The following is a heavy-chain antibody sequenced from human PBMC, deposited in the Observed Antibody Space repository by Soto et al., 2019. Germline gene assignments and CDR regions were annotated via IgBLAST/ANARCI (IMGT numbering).Heavy chain of an antibody. CDR1: GGSISSGPYS. D-gene: IGHD4-17*01. Sequence: SETLSITCTVPGGSISSGPYSWGWIRQPPGKGLEWIGTFYYSGSTYYNASLERRVSISVDTSKNQFALKVSSVTAADTAVYYCAGQMYGSNAYFDSWGQGALVTVSS. CDR2: FYYSGST. CDR3: AGQMYGSNAYFDS. J-gene: IGHJ4*02. V-gene: IGHV4-39*01.